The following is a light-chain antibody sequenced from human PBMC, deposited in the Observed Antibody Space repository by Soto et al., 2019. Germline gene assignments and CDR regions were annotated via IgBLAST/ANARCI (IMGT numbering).Light chain of an antibody. CDR3: ETWDSNKWV. J-gene: IGLJ3*02. V-gene: IGLV4-60*02. CDR1: SGHSSYT. CDR2: LEGSGSY. Sequence: QPVLTQSSSASASLGSSVKLTCTLSSGHSSYTIAWHQQLPGKAPRYLMNLEGSGSYHKGSGVPDRFSGSSSGADRYLTISNLQFEDEAEYYCETWDSNKWVFGGGTKLTVL.